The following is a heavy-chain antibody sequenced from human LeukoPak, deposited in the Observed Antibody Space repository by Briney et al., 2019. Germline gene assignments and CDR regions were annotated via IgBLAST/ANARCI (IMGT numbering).Heavy chain of an antibody. CDR1: GGSISSSSYY. CDR3: ARRIRTTDNWLDP. J-gene: IGHJ5*02. CDR2: IYYSGST. Sequence: SETLSLTCTVSGGSISSSSYYWGWIRQPPGTGLEWIGSIYYSGSTYYNPSLKSRVTISVDTSKNQFSLKLSSVTAADTAVYYCARRIRTTDNWLDPWGQGTLVTVSS. V-gene: IGHV4-39*01. D-gene: IGHD4-11*01.